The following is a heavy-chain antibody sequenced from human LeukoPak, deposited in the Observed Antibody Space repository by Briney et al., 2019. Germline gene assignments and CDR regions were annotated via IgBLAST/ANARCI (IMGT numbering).Heavy chain of an antibody. Sequence: EASVKVSCKASGYTFTSSAMQWVRQARGQRLEWIGWIVVGSGNTNYAQKFQERVTITRDMSTSTAYMELSSLRSEDTAVYYCAAEGSTSWNDAFDIWGQGTMVTVSS. CDR2: IVVGSGNT. CDR1: GYTFTSSA. J-gene: IGHJ3*02. CDR3: AAEGSTSWNDAFDI. V-gene: IGHV1-58*02. D-gene: IGHD2-2*01.